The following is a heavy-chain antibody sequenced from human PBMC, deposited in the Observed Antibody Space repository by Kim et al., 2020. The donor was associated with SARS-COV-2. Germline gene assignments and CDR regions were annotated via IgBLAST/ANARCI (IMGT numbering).Heavy chain of an antibody. CDR2: IYYSGST. J-gene: IGHJ4*02. CDR3: ARVSSNYVFDD. V-gene: IGHV4-61*01. D-gene: IGHD4-4*01. Sequence: SETLSLTCTVSGGSVSSGSYYWSWIRQPPGKGLEWIGYIYYSGSTNYNPSLKSRVTISVDTSKNQFPLKLSSVTAADTAVYYCARVSSNYVFDDWGQGTLVTVSS. CDR1: GGSVSSGSYY.